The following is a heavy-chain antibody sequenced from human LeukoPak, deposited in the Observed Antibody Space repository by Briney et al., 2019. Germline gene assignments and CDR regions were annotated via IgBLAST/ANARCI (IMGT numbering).Heavy chain of an antibody. Sequence: SLRLSCEASGFTFSHYAIHWVRQAPGKGLEWVAVIWSDGTNQYYTDSVKGRFTISRDDFRKTVSLQMSSLRAEDTAVYYCAKDGQRGFDYSNSLEHWGQGSLVTVSS. V-gene: IGHV3-33*06. J-gene: IGHJ4*02. CDR1: GFTFSHYA. CDR2: IWSDGTNQ. D-gene: IGHD4-11*01. CDR3: AKDGQRGFDYSNSLEH.